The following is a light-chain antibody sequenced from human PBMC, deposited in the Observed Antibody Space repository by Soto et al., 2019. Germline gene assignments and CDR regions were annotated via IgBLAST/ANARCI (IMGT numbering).Light chain of an antibody. Sequence: QSVLTQAPSASGTPGQRVTISCSGSSSNIGSNNVNWYQQVPGTAPKFLIYSNNQRPSGVPDRFSGSKSGTSASLATSGLQSEDEADYYCTAWDDSLNGMIFGGGTKVTVL. CDR2: SNN. J-gene: IGLJ2*01. V-gene: IGLV1-44*01. CDR1: SSNIGSNN. CDR3: TAWDDSLNGMI.